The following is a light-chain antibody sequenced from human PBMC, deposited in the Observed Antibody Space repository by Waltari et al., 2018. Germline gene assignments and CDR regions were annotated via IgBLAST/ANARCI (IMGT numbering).Light chain of an antibody. CDR2: NTN. CDR3: SSWDDSLNGPA. J-gene: IGLJ3*02. CDR1: RSNIGNNS. Sequence: QSVLTQPPSASGTPGQRVTISCSGSRSNIGNNSVNWYQQLPRTAPKLLLYNTNQRPAGCPDRFSGSGSGTSASLSISGLQSEDEGDYYCSSWDDSLNGPAFGGGTKVTVL. V-gene: IGLV1-44*01.